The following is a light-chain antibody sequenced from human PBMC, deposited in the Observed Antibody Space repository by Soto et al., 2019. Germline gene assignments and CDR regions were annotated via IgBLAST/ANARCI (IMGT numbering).Light chain of an antibody. CDR1: HSVGSN. V-gene: IGKV3-15*01. CDR3: QQYNNWPPLT. J-gene: IGKJ4*01. CDR2: AAS. Sequence: EIVLTQSPGTLSLSPGERATLSCRASHSVGSNLAWYKQKPGQAPRLLIYAASTRATGIPARISGSGSGTDFILTISSLQSEDFAVYYCQQYNNWPPLTFGGGTKVDIK.